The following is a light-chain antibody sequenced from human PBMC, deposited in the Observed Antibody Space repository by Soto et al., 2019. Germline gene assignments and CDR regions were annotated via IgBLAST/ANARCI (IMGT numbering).Light chain of an antibody. CDR1: SSDVGGYNY. CDR2: EVS. V-gene: IGLV2-14*01. J-gene: IGLJ3*02. Sequence: QSALTQPASVSGSPGQSITISCTGTSSDVGGYNYVSWYQQHPGKAPKLMLYEVSNRPSGFSNRFSGSKSGNTASLTISGLQAEDEADYYCSSYTTSSTHWVFGGGTKLTVL. CDR3: SSYTTSSTHWV.